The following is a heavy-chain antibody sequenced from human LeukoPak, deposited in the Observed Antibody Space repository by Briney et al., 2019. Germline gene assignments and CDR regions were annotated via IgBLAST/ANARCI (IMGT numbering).Heavy chain of an antibody. Sequence: ASVKVSCKASGYTFTSYAMNWVRQAPGQGLEWMGWINTNTGNPTYAQGFTGRFVFSLDTSVSTAYLQISSLKAEDTAVYYCARGGSSWYSTLCDYWGQGTLVTVSS. V-gene: IGHV7-4-1*02. D-gene: IGHD6-13*01. CDR2: INTNTGNP. CDR1: GYTFTSYA. J-gene: IGHJ4*02. CDR3: ARGGSSWYSTLCDY.